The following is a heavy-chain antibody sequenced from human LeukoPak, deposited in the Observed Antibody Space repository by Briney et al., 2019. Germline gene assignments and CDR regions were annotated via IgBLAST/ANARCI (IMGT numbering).Heavy chain of an antibody. CDR3: TKDQGSGWYFDYFDY. Sequence: PGGSLRLSCAASGFTFSTYYMNWVRRAPGKGLEWVAFMRSDESAIYYTDSVKGRFTISRDNSKNMFYLQMNSLRAEDTAVYYCTKDQGSGWYFDYFDYWGQGTLVTVSS. CDR2: MRSDESAI. J-gene: IGHJ4*02. CDR1: GFTFSTYY. D-gene: IGHD6-13*01. V-gene: IGHV3-30*02.